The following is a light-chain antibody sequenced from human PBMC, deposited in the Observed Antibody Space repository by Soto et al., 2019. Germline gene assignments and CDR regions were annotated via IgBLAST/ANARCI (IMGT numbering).Light chain of an antibody. J-gene: IGKJ1*01. CDR1: QGIRDD. V-gene: IGKV1-6*01. CDR2: AAS. Sequence: AIQMTQSPSSLSASVGDRDTITCRASQGIRDDLGWYQLKAGKAPKLLIYAASTLQSGVPSRFSGSGSGTDFTLTISSLQPEDFATYYCLQDHNIPLTFGHGTTVEIK. CDR3: LQDHNIPLT.